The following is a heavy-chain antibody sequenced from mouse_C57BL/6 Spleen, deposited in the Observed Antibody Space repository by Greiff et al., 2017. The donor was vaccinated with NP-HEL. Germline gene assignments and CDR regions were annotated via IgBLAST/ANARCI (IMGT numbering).Heavy chain of an antibody. CDR3: ARSDYYAWYFDV. CDR2: IYPGDGDT. D-gene: IGHD2-1*01. V-gene: IGHV1-80*01. CDR1: GYAFSSYW. Sequence: QVQLQQSGAELVKPGASVKISCKASGYAFSSYWMNWVKQRPGKGLEWIGQIYPGDGDTNYNGKFKGKATLTADKSSSTAYMQLSSLTSEDSAVYFCARSDYYAWYFDVWGTGTTVTVSS. J-gene: IGHJ1*03.